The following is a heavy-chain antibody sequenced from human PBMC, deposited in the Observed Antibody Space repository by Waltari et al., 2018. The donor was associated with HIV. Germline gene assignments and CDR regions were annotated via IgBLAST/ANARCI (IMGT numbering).Heavy chain of an antibody. CDR1: GGSISSYY. CDR3: ARSTTGGYGCGLTY. D-gene: IGHD3-16*01. J-gene: IGHJ4*02. CDR2: IYFSGST. Sequence: QVQLQESGPGLVKPSETLSLTCTVSGGSISSYYWSWIRQPPGKGLDWIGYIYFSGSTNYIPTLRSGVTISLDTSKSQFSLDLNAVTAADTAVYFGARSTTGGYGCGLTYWGQGTLVTVSS. V-gene: IGHV4-59*01.